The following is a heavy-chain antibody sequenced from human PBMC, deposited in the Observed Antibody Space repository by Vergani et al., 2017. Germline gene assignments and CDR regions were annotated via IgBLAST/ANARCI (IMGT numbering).Heavy chain of an antibody. CDR2: IKSKTDGGTT. Sequence: EVQLVESGGGLVKPGGSLRLPCAASGFTFSNAWMSWVRQAPGKGLEWGGRIKSKTDGGTTDYAAPVKGRFTISRDDSKNTLYLQMNSLKTEDTAVYYCTTDPNFSGSSYWGQGTLVTVSS. J-gene: IGHJ4*02. CDR1: GFTFSNAW. V-gene: IGHV3-15*01. CDR3: TTDPNFSGSSY. D-gene: IGHD1-26*01.